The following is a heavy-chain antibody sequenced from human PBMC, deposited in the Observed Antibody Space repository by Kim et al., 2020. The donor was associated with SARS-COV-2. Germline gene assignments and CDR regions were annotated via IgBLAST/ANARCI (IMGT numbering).Heavy chain of an antibody. Sequence: SETLSLTCTVSGGSISSYSWSWIRQPPGKGLEWIGYIYFSGSTTYNPSLKSRVTISVDTSKNQFSLKLSSVTAADTAVYYCARDRGALYYFFDSWGQGTLVTVSS. V-gene: IGHV4-59*01. CDR1: GGSISSYS. D-gene: IGHD3-10*01. CDR3: ARDRGALYYFFDS. CDR2: IYFSGST. J-gene: IGHJ4*02.